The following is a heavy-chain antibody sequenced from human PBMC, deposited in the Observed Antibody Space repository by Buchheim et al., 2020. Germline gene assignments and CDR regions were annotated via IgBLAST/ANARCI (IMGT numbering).Heavy chain of an antibody. CDR1: GGSFSGYY. J-gene: IGHJ6*02. D-gene: IGHD2-21*02. Sequence: QVQLQQWGAGLLKPSETLSLTCAVYGGSFSGYYWSWIRQPPGKGLEWIGEINHSGSTNYNPSLKSRVTISVDTSKNKFSLKLSSVTAADTAVYYCARNGAYCGGDCYSRGYYYYGMDVWGQGTT. CDR3: ARNGAYCGGDCYSRGYYYYGMDV. CDR2: INHSGST. V-gene: IGHV4-34*01.